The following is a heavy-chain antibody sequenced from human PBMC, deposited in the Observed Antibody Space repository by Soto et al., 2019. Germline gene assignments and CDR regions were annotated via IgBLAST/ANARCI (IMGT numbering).Heavy chain of an antibody. V-gene: IGHV4-34*01. CDR1: GGSFSGYY. D-gene: IGHD2-15*01. Sequence: SETLSLTCAVYGGSFSGYYWSWIRQPPGKGLEWIGEINHSGSTNYNPSLKSRVTISVDTSKNQFSLKLSSVTAADTAVYYCARDAGGPADYWGQGILVTVSS. CDR2: INHSGST. J-gene: IGHJ4*02. CDR3: ARDAGGPADY.